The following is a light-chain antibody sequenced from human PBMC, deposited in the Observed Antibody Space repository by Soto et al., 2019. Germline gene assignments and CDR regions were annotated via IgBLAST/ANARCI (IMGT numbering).Light chain of an antibody. J-gene: IGKJ1*01. V-gene: IGKV2-28*01. CDR1: QTLLHSNGHNY. CDR2: LGS. Sequence: DVVMTQSPLSLPVIPGEPASISSRSSQTLLHSNGHNYLDWYQQKPGQSPQLLIYLGSNRASGVPDRFSGSGSGTEFTLKISRVEAEDVGTYYCIQTLQTPPWTFGQGTKVEIK. CDR3: IQTLQTPPWT.